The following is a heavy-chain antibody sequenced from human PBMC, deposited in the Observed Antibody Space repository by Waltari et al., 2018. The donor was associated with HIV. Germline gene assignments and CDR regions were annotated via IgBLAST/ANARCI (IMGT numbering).Heavy chain of an antibody. D-gene: IGHD3-3*01. Sequence: QAQLVQSGAEVRKPGASVKVSCKASGYNFASFDINWVRRATGQGLEWMGWMGINSGNAGDGQRFKGRLTLTRDTSIDMAYMELNSLTPQDTAVYYCVTSRPGAVFGDFWGQGTPVTVSS. J-gene: IGHJ4*02. V-gene: IGHV1-8*01. CDR2: MGINSGNA. CDR3: VTSRPGAVFGDF. CDR1: GYNFASFD.